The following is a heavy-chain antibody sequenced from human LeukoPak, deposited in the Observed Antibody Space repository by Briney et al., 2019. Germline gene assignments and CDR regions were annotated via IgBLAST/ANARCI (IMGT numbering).Heavy chain of an antibody. CDR2: IYPGDSDT. Sequence: GESLKISCKGSGYSFTSYWIGWVRQMPGKGLEWMGIIYPGDSDTRYSPSFQGQVTISADKSISTAYLQWSSLKASDTAMHYCARSAALVPAIPRPGIPQHYKRWELANDYWGQGTLVTVSS. D-gene: IGHD1-26*01. V-gene: IGHV5-51*01. CDR3: ARSAALVPAIPRPGIPQHYKRWELANDY. J-gene: IGHJ4*02. CDR1: GYSFTSYW.